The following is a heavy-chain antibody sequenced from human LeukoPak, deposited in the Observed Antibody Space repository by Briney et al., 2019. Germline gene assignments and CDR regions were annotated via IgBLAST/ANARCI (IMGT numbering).Heavy chain of an antibody. J-gene: IGHJ2*01. CDR2: ISGSALST. CDR1: GLTFSSYA. D-gene: IGHD3-10*01. V-gene: IGHV3-23*01. CDR3: AKEFGESHYWYFDL. Sequence: PGGSLRLSCAASGLTFSSYAMSWVRQAPGKGLECVSAISGSALSTYYADSVKGRFTISRDNSKNTLYLQMNSLRAEDTAVYYCAKEFGESHYWYFDLWGRGTLVTVSS.